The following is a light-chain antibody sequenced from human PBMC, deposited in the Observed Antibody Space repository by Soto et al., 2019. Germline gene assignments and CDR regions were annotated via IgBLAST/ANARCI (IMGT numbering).Light chain of an antibody. J-gene: IGKJ1*01. V-gene: IGKV2-28*01. CDR2: LGS. Sequence: DVVMTQSPLSLPVIPGEPASISCRSSQTLLHSNGHNYLDWYLQKPGQSPQLLIYLGSNRASGVPDRFSGSVSGTEFTMKLSRVEDEDGGIDSCMQTLQAPPWTVGQVPKVEIK. CDR1: QTLLHSNGHNY. CDR3: MQTLQAPPWT.